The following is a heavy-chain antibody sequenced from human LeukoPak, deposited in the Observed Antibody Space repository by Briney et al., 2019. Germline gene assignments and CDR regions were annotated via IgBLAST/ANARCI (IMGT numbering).Heavy chain of an antibody. CDR2: ISYDGSNK. CDR1: GFTFSSYA. CDR3: ARDQVVTTLYYYYGMDV. V-gene: IGHV3-30-3*01. D-gene: IGHD4-11*01. J-gene: IGHJ6*02. Sequence: GGSLRLSCAASGFTFSSYAMHWVRQAPGKELEWVAVISYDGSNKYYADSVKGRFTISRDNSKNTLYLQMNSLRAEDTAVYYCARDQVVTTLYYYYGMDVWGQGTTVTVSS.